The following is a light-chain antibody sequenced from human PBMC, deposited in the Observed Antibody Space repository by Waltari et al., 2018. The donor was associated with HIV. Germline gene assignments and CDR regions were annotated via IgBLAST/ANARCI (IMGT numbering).Light chain of an antibody. Sequence: QSVLTQPPPASGTPGQRVPISCSGTRPNIEFNYVYWYQQVPGTAPKLPIYKNDQWPSGVPDRFSASKSGTSASLVISGLRSEDEADYYCAAWDDRLSGRVFGTGTRVTVL. CDR2: KND. J-gene: IGLJ1*01. CDR1: RPNIEFNY. V-gene: IGLV1-47*01. CDR3: AAWDDRLSGRV.